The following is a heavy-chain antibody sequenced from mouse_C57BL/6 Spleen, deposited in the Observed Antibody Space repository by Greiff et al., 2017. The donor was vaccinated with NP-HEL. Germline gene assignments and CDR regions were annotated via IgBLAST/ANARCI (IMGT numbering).Heavy chain of an antibody. CDR3: ARGAGDYVAWFAY. D-gene: IGHD2-4*01. J-gene: IGHJ3*01. CDR2: IYPSDSET. CDR1: GYTFNSYW. V-gene: IGHV1-61*01. Sequence: QVQLQQPGAELVRPGSSVKLSCKASGYTFNSYWLAWVKQRPGQGLEWIGNIYPSDSETHYNQKFKGKATLTVDKSSSTGYMQLSSLTSEDSAVYYGARGAGDYVAWFAYWGQGTLVTVSA.